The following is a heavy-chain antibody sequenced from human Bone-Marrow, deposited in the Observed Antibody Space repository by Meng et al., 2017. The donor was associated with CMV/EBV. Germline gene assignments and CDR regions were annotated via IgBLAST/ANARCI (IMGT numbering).Heavy chain of an antibody. J-gene: IGHJ6*02. CDR3: TREPMDPVYYGMDV. Sequence: GESLKISCAASGFTFSSYAMHWVRQAPGKGLEWVAVISYDGSNKYYADSVKGRFTISRDNSKNTLYLQMNSLKTEDTAVYYCTREPMDPVYYGMDVWGQGTTVTVSS. CDR1: GFTFSSYA. CDR2: ISYDGSNK. D-gene: IGHD3-10*01. V-gene: IGHV3-30-3*01.